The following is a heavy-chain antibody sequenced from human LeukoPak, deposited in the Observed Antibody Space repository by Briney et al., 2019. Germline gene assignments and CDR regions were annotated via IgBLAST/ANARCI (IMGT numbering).Heavy chain of an antibody. CDR2: INPDSGGT. CDR3: AREGTSGYGNYYFDS. V-gene: IGHV1-2*06. CDR1: GYTFTSYD. D-gene: IGHD5-12*01. Sequence: ASVKVSCKASGYTFTSYDINWVRQATGQGLEWMGRINPDSGGTNYAQTFQGRVTMTRDTSISTAYMELSRPRSDDTAVYYCAREGTSGYGNYYFDSWGQGTLVTVSS. J-gene: IGHJ4*02.